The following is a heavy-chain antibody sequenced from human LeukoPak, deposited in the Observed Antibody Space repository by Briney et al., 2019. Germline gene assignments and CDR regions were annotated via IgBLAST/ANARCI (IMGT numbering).Heavy chain of an antibody. V-gene: IGHV1-46*01. Sequence: ASVKVSCKASGYTFTTYWMHWVRQAPGQGLEWIGIINPNGGGATYAQKFQGRVTMTRDTSTTTIYMELSSLRSEDTAVYYCAAVSSGSYDYWGQGTLVTVSS. CDR2: INPNGGGA. D-gene: IGHD1-26*01. CDR1: GYTFTTYW. J-gene: IGHJ4*02. CDR3: AAVSSGSYDY.